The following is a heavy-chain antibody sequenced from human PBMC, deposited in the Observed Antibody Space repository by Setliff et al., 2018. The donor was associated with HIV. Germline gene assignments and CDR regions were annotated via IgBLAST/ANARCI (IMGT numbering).Heavy chain of an antibody. CDR3: AKDGISGGAYPPYYFDY. V-gene: IGHV3-23*01. CDR2: ISGSGGST. CDR1: GFTFNTYA. D-gene: IGHD2-15*01. Sequence: GGSLRLSCAASGFTFNTYAMGWVRQAPGKGLEWVSVISGSGGSTFYADSVKGRFTISRDNSKNTLYLQMNRLRVEGTAVYYCAKDGISGGAYPPYYFDYWGHGTLVTVSS. J-gene: IGHJ4*01.